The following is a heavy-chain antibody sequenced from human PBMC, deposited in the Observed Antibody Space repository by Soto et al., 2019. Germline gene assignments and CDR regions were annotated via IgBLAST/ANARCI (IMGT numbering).Heavy chain of an antibody. CDR2: IKSKTDGGTT. D-gene: IGHD3-3*01. V-gene: IGHV3-15*07. J-gene: IGHJ4*02. Sequence: GGSLRLSCAASGFTFSNAWMNWVRQAPGKGLEWVGRIKSKTDGGTTDYAAPVKGRFTISRDNSRNTLYLQMNSLKTEDTAVYYCTTDGIRFLEWLPNFDYWGQGTLVTVSS. CDR1: GFTFSNAW. CDR3: TTDGIRFLEWLPNFDY.